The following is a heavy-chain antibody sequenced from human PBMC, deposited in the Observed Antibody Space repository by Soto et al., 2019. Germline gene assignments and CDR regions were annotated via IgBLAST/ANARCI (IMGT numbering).Heavy chain of an antibody. J-gene: IGHJ4*02. V-gene: IGHV1-69*01. D-gene: IGHD3-3*01. CDR3: ARSFTKSRRGGVAFDY. CDR1: GGTISSFG. Sequence: QVQLVQSGAEVKKPGSSVKVSCTTSGGTISSFGMNWVRQAPGQGLEWMGGFVPIDGSTKYAEKFQGRVTITADASTSTVYMDLSSLRSEDTAVYYCARSFTKSRRGGVAFDYWGQGTLLTVSP. CDR2: FVPIDGST.